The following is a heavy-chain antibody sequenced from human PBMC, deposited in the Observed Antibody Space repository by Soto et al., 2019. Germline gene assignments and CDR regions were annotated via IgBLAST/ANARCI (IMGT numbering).Heavy chain of an antibody. V-gene: IGHV5-51*01. CDR3: ARPSGIAATGGLDY. CDR2: IYPGDSDT. Sequence: GESLKISCMGSGYKVSTWHNFTSYWIAWVRQMPGKGLEWMGIIYPGDSDTRYSPSFQGQVTISADKSISTAYLQWSSLKASDTAMYYCARPSGIAATGGLDYWGQGTLVTVSS. J-gene: IGHJ4*02. D-gene: IGHD6-13*01. CDR1: GYKVSTWHNFTSYW.